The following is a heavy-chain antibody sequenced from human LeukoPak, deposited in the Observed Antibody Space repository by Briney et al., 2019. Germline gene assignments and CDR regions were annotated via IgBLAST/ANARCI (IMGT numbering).Heavy chain of an antibody. Sequence: GASVKVSCKASGYTFTSYAMHWVRQAPGQRLEWMGWINAGNGDTKYSQKFQGRVTITRDTSASTAYMELSRLRSEDTAVYYCARDYSAVAGIDYWGQGTLVTVSS. CDR2: INAGNGDT. CDR1: GYTFTSYA. J-gene: IGHJ4*02. CDR3: ARDYSAVAGIDY. D-gene: IGHD6-19*01. V-gene: IGHV1-3*01.